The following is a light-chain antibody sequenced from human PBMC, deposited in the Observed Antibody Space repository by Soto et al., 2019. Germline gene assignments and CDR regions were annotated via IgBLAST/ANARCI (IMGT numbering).Light chain of an antibody. CDR2: DVS. CDR1: SSDVGAYNF. J-gene: IGLJ1*01. Sequence: QSVLTQPASVSGSRGQSITISCTGTSSDVGAYNFVSWYQQHPGKLPKLMIFDVSRRPSGVSDRFSGSKSGNTASLTISGLQAEDEGDYYCSSYTGSSTHVFGSGTKVTVL. CDR3: SSYTGSSTHV. V-gene: IGLV2-14*03.